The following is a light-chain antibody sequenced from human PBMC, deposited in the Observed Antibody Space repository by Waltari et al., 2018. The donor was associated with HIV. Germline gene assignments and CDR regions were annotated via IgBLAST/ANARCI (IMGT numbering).Light chain of an antibody. CDR3: YSVADHNVI. J-gene: IGLJ2*01. CDR2: KDT. V-gene: IGLV3-27*01. Sequence: YELTQPSSVSVSPGQTATITCSGEILAKKYGRWLQQRPGQAPIVVVHKDTERPAGIPGRFSGSNSGATITLTVGGARVEDEGDYYCYSVADHNVIFGGGTKLTVL. CDR1: ILAKKY.